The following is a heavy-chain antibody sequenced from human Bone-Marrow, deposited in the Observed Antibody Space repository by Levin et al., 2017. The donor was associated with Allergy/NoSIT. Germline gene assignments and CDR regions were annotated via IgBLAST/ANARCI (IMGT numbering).Heavy chain of an antibody. D-gene: IGHD2/OR15-2a*01. Sequence: GESLKISCAASGFNVSSHYISWVRQAPGKGLEWVSVIYTSGTRNYADSVKGRFTISRDNSKNTVYLQLNSLRGEDTAVYYCARDRYSTSSYYLDHWGQGTLVSVSS. J-gene: IGHJ4*02. CDR3: ARDRYSTSSYYLDH. V-gene: IGHV3-66*01. CDR2: IYTSGTR. CDR1: GFNVSSHY.